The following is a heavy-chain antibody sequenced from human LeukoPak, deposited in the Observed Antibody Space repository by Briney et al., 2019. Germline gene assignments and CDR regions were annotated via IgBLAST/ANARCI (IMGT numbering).Heavy chain of an antibody. D-gene: IGHD1-26*01. CDR2: INHSGSI. CDR3: AREGVGATRWFDP. CDR1: GGSFSGYY. Sequence: PSETLSLTCAVYGGSFSGYYWSWIRQPPGKGLEWIGEINHSGSINYNPSLKSRVTISVDTSKNQFSLKLSSVTAADTAVYYCAREGVGATRWFDPWGQGTLVTVSS. V-gene: IGHV4-34*01. J-gene: IGHJ5*02.